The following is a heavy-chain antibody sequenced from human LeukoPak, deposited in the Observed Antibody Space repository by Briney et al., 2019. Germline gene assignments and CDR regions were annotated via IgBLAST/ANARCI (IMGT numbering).Heavy chain of an antibody. CDR1: GFTFNSYC. D-gene: IGHD1-26*01. Sequence: GGSLRLSCAASGFTFNSYCMNWVRQAPGKGLEWVSYIDSSSSTIYYADSVKGRFTISRDYAKNSLFLQMNSLRDEDTAVYYCARDPEAGGFDYWAREPWSPSPQ. CDR3: ARDPEAGGFDY. V-gene: IGHV3-48*02. J-gene: IGHJ4*02. CDR2: IDSSSSTI.